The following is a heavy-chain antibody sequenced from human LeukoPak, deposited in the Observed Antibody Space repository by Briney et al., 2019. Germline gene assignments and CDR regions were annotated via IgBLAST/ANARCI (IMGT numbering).Heavy chain of an antibody. CDR2: INHSGST. D-gene: IGHD3-3*01. V-gene: IGHV4-34*01. CDR3: ARGTVLRWSGYYNP. Sequence: SETLSLTCAVYGGSFSGCYWSWIRQPPGKGLEWIGEINHSGSTNYNPSLKSRVTISVDTSKNQFSLKLSSVTAADTAVYYCARGTVLRWSGYYNPWGQGTLVTVSS. CDR1: GGSFSGCY. J-gene: IGHJ5*02.